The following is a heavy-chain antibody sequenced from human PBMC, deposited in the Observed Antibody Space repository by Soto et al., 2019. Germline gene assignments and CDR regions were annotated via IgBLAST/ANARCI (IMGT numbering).Heavy chain of an antibody. V-gene: IGHV1-24*01. D-gene: IGHD4-17*01. J-gene: IGHJ6*02. CDR3: ATRATVGIYYYYGQDV. Sequence: ASVKVSCKVSGYTLTELSIHWVRQAPGKGLEWMGGFDPEDGGTIYAQSFQGRVTMTEDTSTDTAYMELSSLRSEDTAVYYCATRATVGIYYYYGQDVWGQGTTVTVSS. CDR1: GYTLTELS. CDR2: FDPEDGGT.